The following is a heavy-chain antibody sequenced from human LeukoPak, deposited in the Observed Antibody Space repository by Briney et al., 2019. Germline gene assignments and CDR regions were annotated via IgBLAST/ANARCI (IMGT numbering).Heavy chain of an antibody. CDR2: MNPNSGNT. CDR3: ARVMITFGGVIVQPDDY. CDR1: GYTFTSYD. Sequence: ASVKVSCKASGYTFTSYDINWVRQATGQGLEWMGWMNPNSGNTGYAQKFQGRVTMTRNNSISTAYMELSSLRSEDTAVYYCARVMITFGGVIVQPDDYWGQGTLVTVSS. V-gene: IGHV1-8*01. D-gene: IGHD3-16*02. J-gene: IGHJ4*02.